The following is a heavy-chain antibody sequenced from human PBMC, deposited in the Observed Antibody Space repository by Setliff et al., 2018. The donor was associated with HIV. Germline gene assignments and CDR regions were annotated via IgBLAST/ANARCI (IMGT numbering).Heavy chain of an antibody. CDR2: IIPTFDTA. CDR3: ARGVHSGGSGWYNWYFDL. J-gene: IGHJ2*01. Sequence: SVKVSCKASGGTFSRRAFSWVRQAPGQGLEWMGGIIPTFDTANYAQEFQGRVTITADKSTNTVYMELNSLRSEDTAMYYCARGVHSGGSGWYNWYFDLWGRGTLVTVSS. CDR1: GGTFSRRA. V-gene: IGHV1-69*06. D-gene: IGHD6-19*01.